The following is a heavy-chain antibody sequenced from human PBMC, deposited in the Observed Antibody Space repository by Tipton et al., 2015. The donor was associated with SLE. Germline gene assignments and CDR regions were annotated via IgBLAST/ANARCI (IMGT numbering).Heavy chain of an antibody. J-gene: IGHJ4*02. CDR1: DYSISSGYY. D-gene: IGHD1/OR15-1a*01. Sequence: TLSLTCAVSDYSISSGYYWGWIRQPPGKGLEWIGCINHSGNTYYNPSLNSRVTMSVDTSKNQFYLKLSSVTAADTALYYCASQTNWNNPFNYWGQGTLVTVSS. CDR2: INHSGNT. V-gene: IGHV4-38-2*01. CDR3: ASQTNWNNPFNY.